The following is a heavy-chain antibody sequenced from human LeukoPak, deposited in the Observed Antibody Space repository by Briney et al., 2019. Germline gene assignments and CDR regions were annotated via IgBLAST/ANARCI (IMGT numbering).Heavy chain of an antibody. D-gene: IGHD3-22*01. CDR3: AREYYDNSGHYPFDS. Sequence: SETLSLTRTVSGASISSYSWNWIRQPAGKGPEWLGRIYSRGTTNYNPSLKSRVTMSVDKSKNQFSLKLDSVTAADTAVYYCAREYYDNSGHYPFDSWGQGTLVTVSS. CDR1: GASISSYS. J-gene: IGHJ4*02. CDR2: IYSRGTT. V-gene: IGHV4-4*07.